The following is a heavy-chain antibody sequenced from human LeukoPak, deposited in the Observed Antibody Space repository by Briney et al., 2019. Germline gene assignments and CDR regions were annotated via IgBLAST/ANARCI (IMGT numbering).Heavy chain of an antibody. CDR1: GFTFSSYA. CDR2: ISGSGGST. Sequence: GGSLRLSCAASGFTFSSYAMSWVRQAPGKGLEWVSAISGSGGSTYYADSVKGRFTISRDNSKNTLYLQMNSLRAEDTAVYYCAKDWSSSGYYYVGTYHSDYWGQGTLVTVSS. V-gene: IGHV3-23*01. J-gene: IGHJ4*02. D-gene: IGHD3-22*01. CDR3: AKDWSSSGYYYVGTYHSDY.